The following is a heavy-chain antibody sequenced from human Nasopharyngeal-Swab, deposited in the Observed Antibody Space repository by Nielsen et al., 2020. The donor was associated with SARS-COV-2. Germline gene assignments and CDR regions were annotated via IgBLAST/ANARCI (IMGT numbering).Heavy chain of an antibody. CDR3: ARSEATVVTTYYYYGMDV. CDR1: GGTFSSYA. J-gene: IGHJ6*02. V-gene: IGHV1-69*04. D-gene: IGHD4-23*01. Sequence: SVKVSCKASGGTFSSYAISWVRQAPGQGLEWMGRIIPILGIANYAQKFQGRVTMTTDTSTSTAYMELRSLRSDDTAVYYCARSEATVVTTYYYYGMDVWGQGTTVTVSS. CDR2: IIPILGIA.